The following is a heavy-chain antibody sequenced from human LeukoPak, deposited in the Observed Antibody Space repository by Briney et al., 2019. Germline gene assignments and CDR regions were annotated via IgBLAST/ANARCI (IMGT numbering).Heavy chain of an antibody. V-gene: IGHV3-21*01. Sequence: GGSLRLSCAASGFTFSSYSMNWVRQAPGKGLEWVSSISSSSYIYYADSVKGRFTISRDNAKNSLYLQTNSLRAEDTAVYYCARVDGDYGFDYWGQGTLVTVSS. CDR3: ARVDGDYGFDY. CDR2: ISSSSYI. D-gene: IGHD4-17*01. J-gene: IGHJ4*02. CDR1: GFTFSSYS.